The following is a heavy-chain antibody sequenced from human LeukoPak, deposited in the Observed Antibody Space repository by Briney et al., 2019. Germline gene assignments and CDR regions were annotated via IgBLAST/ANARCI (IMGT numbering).Heavy chain of an antibody. V-gene: IGHV4-4*07. Sequence: SETLSLTCTVYAGSLSSYYWSWIRQPAGKGLEWIGRIYTSGSTNYNPSLKSRVTMSVDTSKNQFSLKLSSVTAADTAVYYCARGPTTVTTEYFDYWGQGTLVTVSS. D-gene: IGHD4-17*01. CDR3: ARGPTTVTTEYFDY. CDR2: IYTSGST. CDR1: AGSLSSYY. J-gene: IGHJ4*02.